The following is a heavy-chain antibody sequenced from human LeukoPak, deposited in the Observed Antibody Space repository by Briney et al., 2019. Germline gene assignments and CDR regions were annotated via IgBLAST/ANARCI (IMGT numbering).Heavy chain of an antibody. CDR1: GFTFDDYA. D-gene: IGHD3-22*01. V-gene: IGHV3-9*01. Sequence: GGSLRLSCAASGFTFDDYAMHWVRQAPGKGLEWVSGISWNSGSIGYADSVKGRFTISRDNAKNSLYLQMNSLRAEDTALYYFAKGGHYDSSGLDYWGQGTLVTVSS. J-gene: IGHJ4*02. CDR2: ISWNSGSI. CDR3: AKGGHYDSSGLDY.